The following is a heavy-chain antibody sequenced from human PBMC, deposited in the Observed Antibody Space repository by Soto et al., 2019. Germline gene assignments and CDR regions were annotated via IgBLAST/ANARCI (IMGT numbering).Heavy chain of an antibody. CDR3: ARPAATVIFYSGMDV. D-gene: IGHD4-17*01. CDR2: ISFDGSNE. Sequence: GALRLSCAASGFTLSDYAMHWVRQAPGKGLEWVAIISFDGSNEHYADSVQGRFTISRDNSENTLYLQMNSLRADDTAVYYCARPAATVIFYSGMDVWGQGTTVTVSS. V-gene: IGHV3-30-3*01. J-gene: IGHJ6*02. CDR1: GFTLSDYA.